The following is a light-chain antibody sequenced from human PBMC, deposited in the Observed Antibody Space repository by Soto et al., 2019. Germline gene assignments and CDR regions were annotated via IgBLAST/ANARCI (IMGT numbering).Light chain of an antibody. CDR2: GAS. V-gene: IGKV3-20*01. J-gene: IGKJ4*01. CDR1: QSVSSSY. CDR3: QQYGSSRGLT. Sequence: EIVMTQSPATLSRSPGERATLSCRASQSVSSSYLAWYQQKPGQAPRLLIYGASSRATGIPDRFSGSGSGTDFTLTISRLEPEDFAVYYCQQYGSSRGLTFGGGTKVDIK.